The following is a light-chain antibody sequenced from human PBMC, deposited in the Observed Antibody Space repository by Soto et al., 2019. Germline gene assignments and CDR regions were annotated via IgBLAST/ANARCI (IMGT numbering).Light chain of an antibody. CDR3: QSYDSSLSGVV. CDR2: ANS. Sequence: QAVVTQPPSVSGAPGQRVTISCTGSSSNIGAGYDVHWYHQLPGRAPKLRIYANSNRPSGVPDRFSGSKSGTSASLAITGLQAEDEADYYCQSYDSSLSGVVFGGGTKLTVL. CDR1: SSNIGAGYD. V-gene: IGLV1-40*01. J-gene: IGLJ2*01.